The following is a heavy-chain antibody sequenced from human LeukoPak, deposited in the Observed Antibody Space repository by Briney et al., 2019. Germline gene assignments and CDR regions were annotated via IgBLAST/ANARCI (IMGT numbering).Heavy chain of an antibody. CDR1: GYVLTNCW. V-gene: IGHV5-51*01. J-gene: IGHJ4*02. CDR3: ARQSRDCSKTRGYYFDS. D-gene: IGHD3-10*02. CDR2: IYPADSDT. Sequence: GESLKISCQVSGYVLTNCWIGWVRQMPGKGLESMGIIYPADSDTTYSPSFEGQVTISADKSIDTFYLQWSSLTASDTATHYCARQSRDCSKTRGYYFDSWGQGTLVTVSS.